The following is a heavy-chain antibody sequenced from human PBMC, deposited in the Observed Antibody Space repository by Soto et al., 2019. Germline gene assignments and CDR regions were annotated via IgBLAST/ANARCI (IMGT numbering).Heavy chain of an antibody. V-gene: IGHV2-5*02. D-gene: IGHD3-16*01. CDR1: GFSLSTSEVG. CDR2: IHWDDDK. Sequence: QITLKESGPTLVKPTQTLTLTCTFSGFSLSTSEVGVGWIRQPPGKALEWLAVIHWDDDKRYSPSLKSRLTITKDTSKKQVVLTMTNMDPVDTATYFCAHLDYAGNLDNWFDPWGQGTLVTVSS. J-gene: IGHJ5*02. CDR3: AHLDYAGNLDNWFDP.